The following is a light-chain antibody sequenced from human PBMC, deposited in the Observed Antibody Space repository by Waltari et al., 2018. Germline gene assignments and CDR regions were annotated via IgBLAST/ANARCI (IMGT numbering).Light chain of an antibody. J-gene: IGKJ1*01. V-gene: IGKV3-15*01. CDR2: EAS. Sequence: VMTQSPATLSVSPGERATLTCRARQSVSSNLAWYQQTPGQAPRLLIYEASTRATGIPARFSGSGSGTEFNLTISSLQSEDFAVYYCQQYDNWPRTFGQGTKVEIK. CDR1: QSVSSN. CDR3: QQYDNWPRT.